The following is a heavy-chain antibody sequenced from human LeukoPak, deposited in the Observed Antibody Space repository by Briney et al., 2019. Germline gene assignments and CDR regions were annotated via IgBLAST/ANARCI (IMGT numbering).Heavy chain of an antibody. V-gene: IGHV3-11*01. CDR1: GFTFSDYY. D-gene: IGHD1-14*01. Sequence: PGGSLRLSCAVSGFTFSDYYMSWIRQAPGKGLEWVSYSSSSGSTIYYADSVKGRFTISRDNTKNSLYLQMNSLRAEDTAVYYCARSPEEYGMDVWGQGTTVTVSS. J-gene: IGHJ6*02. CDR3: ARSPEEYGMDV. CDR2: SSSSGSTI.